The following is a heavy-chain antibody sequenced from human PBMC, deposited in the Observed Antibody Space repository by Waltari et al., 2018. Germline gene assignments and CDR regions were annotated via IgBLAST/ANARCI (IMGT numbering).Heavy chain of an antibody. Sequence: QVQLVQSGAEVKKPGASVKVSCKASGYTFTGYYMHWVRQAPGHGLEWMGWINPNSGGKNYEKKFKGRVTRTRDTPISTAYMGRSRLRSADTAVYYCARGGGPIVVVPAAISFCDYWGQGTLVTVSS. CDR3: ARGGGPIVVVPAAISFCDY. CDR1: GYTFTGYY. J-gene: IGHJ4*02. CDR2: INPNSGGK. V-gene: IGHV1-2*02. D-gene: IGHD2-2*02.